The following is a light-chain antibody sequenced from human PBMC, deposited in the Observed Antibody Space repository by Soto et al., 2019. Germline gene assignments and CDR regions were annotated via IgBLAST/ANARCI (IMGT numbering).Light chain of an antibody. CDR1: SSNVGGNT. J-gene: IGLJ3*02. CDR2: NNN. V-gene: IGLV1-44*01. CDR3: AAWDDTLHAL. Sequence: QAVVTQPPSASGTPGQRVTISCSGSSSNVGGNTVNWYQQLPGTAPKLLIYNNNQRPSGVPDRFSGSKSGTSASLAISGLQSEDEADYYCAAWDDTLHALFGGGTKLTAL.